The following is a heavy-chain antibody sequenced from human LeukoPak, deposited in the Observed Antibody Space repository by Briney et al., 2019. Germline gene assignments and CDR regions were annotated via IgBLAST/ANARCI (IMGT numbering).Heavy chain of an antibody. CDR3: ARGADILTGFPTFGAVDY. D-gene: IGHD3-9*01. J-gene: IGHJ4*02. CDR1: GFTFSSYA. Sequence: GGSLRLSCAASGFTFSSYAMHWVRQAPGKGLEWVSSISSSSSYIYYADSVKGRFTISRDNAKNSLYLQMNSLRAEDTAVYYCARGADILTGFPTFGAVDYWGQGTLVTVSS. V-gene: IGHV3-21*01. CDR2: ISSSSSYI.